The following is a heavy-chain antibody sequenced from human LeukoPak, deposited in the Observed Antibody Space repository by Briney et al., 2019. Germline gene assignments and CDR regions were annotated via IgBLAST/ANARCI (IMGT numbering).Heavy chain of an antibody. Sequence: GGSLRLSCAASGFTFSSYGMRWFRQAPGKGLEWVAVISYDGSNKYYADSVKGRFTISRDNSKNTLYLQMNSVRAEDTAVYYCARAYYYDFDIWGQGTMVTVSS. J-gene: IGHJ3*02. V-gene: IGHV3-30*03. CDR2: ISYDGSNK. CDR1: GFTFSSYG. D-gene: IGHD3-16*01. CDR3: ARAYYYDFDI.